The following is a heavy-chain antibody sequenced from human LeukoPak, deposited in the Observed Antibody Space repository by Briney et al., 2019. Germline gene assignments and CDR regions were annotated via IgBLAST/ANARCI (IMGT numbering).Heavy chain of an antibody. J-gene: IGHJ3*02. V-gene: IGHV1-2*02. Sequence: ASVKVSCKASGYTFTGYYMHWVRQAPGQGLEWMGWINPNSGATNYVQKFQGRVTMTRDTSVNTAYMELSRLRSDDTAMYYCAVITIFGEVIGGKTFDIWGKGTMVTVSS. D-gene: IGHD3-3*01. CDR2: INPNSGAT. CDR1: GYTFTGYY. CDR3: AVITIFGEVIGGKTFDI.